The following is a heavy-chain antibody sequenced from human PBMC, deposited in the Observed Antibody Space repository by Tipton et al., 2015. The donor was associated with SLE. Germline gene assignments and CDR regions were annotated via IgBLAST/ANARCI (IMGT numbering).Heavy chain of an antibody. V-gene: IGHV4-34*01. J-gene: IGHJ4*02. CDR1: GGSFSGYY. Sequence: TLSLTCAVYGGSFSGYYWNWIRQPPGKGLEWIGEINHSGSTNYNPSLKSRVTISVDTSKNQFSLKLSSVTAADTAVYYCARARAGGFGELWGQGTLVTVSS. D-gene: IGHD3-10*01. CDR3: ARARAGGFGEL. CDR2: INHSGST.